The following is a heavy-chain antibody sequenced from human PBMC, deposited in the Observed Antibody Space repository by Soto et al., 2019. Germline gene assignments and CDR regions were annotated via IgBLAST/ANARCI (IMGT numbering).Heavy chain of an antibody. CDR3: ASSLTRMRGSLFDY. Sequence: PGESLKISCKGAGYIFSSYWIGWVRLMPGKGLEWMGVIYPGDSDTRYSPSFQGQVTISADKSISTAYLQWSSLKASDAAMYYCASSLTRMRGSLFDYWXLGPLVTVSS. CDR1: GYIFSSYW. J-gene: IGHJ4*02. CDR2: IYPGDSDT. D-gene: IGHD4-17*01. V-gene: IGHV5-51*01.